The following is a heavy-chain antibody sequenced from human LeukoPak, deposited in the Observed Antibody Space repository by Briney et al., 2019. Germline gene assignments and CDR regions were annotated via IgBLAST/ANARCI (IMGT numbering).Heavy chain of an antibody. Sequence: ASVKVSCKASGFTFTGYYIHWVRQAPGQGLEWMGWINAKSGGTNYPQKFQDRVTMTRDTSITTAYMEMSRLRSDDTAVYYCTGDPPPPEYYYGMDVWGQGTTVTVSS. D-gene: IGHD1-14*01. V-gene: IGHV1-2*02. CDR3: TGDPPPPEYYYGMDV. J-gene: IGHJ6*02. CDR2: INAKSGGT. CDR1: GFTFTGYY.